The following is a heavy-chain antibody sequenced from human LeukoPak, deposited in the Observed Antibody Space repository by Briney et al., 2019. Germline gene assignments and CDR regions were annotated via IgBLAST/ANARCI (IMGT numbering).Heavy chain of an antibody. Sequence: GSLRLSCAASGFTFSSYGMHWVRQPPGEGLEWIGEIYHSGSTNYNPSLKSRVTMSVDKSKNQFSLKLSSVTAADTAVYYCAKGVGTTTIFDYWGQGTLVTVSS. CDR2: IYHSGST. D-gene: IGHD1-26*01. V-gene: IGHV4-4*02. J-gene: IGHJ4*02. CDR3: AKGVGTTTIFDY. CDR1: GFTFSSYG.